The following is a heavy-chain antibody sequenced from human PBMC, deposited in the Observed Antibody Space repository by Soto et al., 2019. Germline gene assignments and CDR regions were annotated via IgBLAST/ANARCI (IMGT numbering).Heavy chain of an antibody. J-gene: IGHJ1*01. Sequence: QVQLVQSGAEVKKPGSSVKVSCKASGGTFSSYTISWVRQAPGQGLEWMGRIIPILGIANYAQKFQGRVTITADKSTSTAYMELSSLRSEDTAVYYCARRYCSSTSCYAADRSEYFQHWGQGTLVTVSS. CDR2: IIPILGIA. V-gene: IGHV1-69*02. CDR1: GGTFSSYT. CDR3: ARRYCSSTSCYAADRSEYFQH. D-gene: IGHD2-2*01.